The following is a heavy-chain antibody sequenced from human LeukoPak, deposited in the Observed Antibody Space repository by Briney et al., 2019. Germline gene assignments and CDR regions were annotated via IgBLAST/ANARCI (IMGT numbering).Heavy chain of an antibody. J-gene: IGHJ6*04. Sequence: ASVKLSCEASGGTFSSYAMSWVRQAPGQGLEWMGGIIPILGTENYAQKFQGRVTITADKSTSTAYMELSSLRSEDTAVYYCARASSDYVWGSYRSPYYYYGMDVWGKGTTVTVSS. V-gene: IGHV1-69*06. CDR2: IIPILGTE. CDR3: ARASSDYVWGSYRSPYYYYGMDV. D-gene: IGHD3-16*02. CDR1: GGTFSSYA.